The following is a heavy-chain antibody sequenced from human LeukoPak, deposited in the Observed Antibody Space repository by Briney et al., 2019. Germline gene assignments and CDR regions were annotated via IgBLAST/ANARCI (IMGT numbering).Heavy chain of an antibody. V-gene: IGHV1-18*01. J-gene: IGHJ4*02. Sequence: ASVKVSCKASGYTFTSDGISWVRQAPGQGLEWMGWISAYNGNTNYAQKLQGRVTMTTDTSTSTAYMELRSLRSDDTAVYYCASLRFLEWLFWDWGQGTLVTVSS. CDR3: ASLRFLEWLFWD. CDR1: GYTFTSDG. CDR2: ISAYNGNT. D-gene: IGHD3-3*01.